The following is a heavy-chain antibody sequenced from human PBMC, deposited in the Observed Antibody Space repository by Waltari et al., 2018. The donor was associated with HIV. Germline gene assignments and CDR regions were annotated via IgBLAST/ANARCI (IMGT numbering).Heavy chain of an antibody. V-gene: IGHV3-30*18. CDR1: GFTFSSYG. Sequence: QVQLVESGGGVVQPGRSLRLSCAASGFTFSSYGMHVVRRAPGKGLEWVAVISYDGSNKYYADAVKGRFTISRDNSKNTLYLQMNSLRTEDTAVYYCAKRPRPYYYGSGSLESYFDYWGQGTLVTVSS. CDR2: ISYDGSNK. CDR3: AKRPRPYYYGSGSLESYFDY. J-gene: IGHJ4*02. D-gene: IGHD3-10*01.